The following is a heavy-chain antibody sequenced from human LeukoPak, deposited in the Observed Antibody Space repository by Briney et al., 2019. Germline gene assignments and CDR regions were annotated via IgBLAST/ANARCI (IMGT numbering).Heavy chain of an antibody. D-gene: IGHD5-12*01. V-gene: IGHV4-30-2*01. CDR2: MYRSGNI. J-gene: IGHJ3*02. CDR1: GDSLRSGGFF. CDR3: ARSGSLDSGYDSILYRAAFDI. Sequence: SQTLSLTCAVSGDSLRSGGFFWNWIRQPPGKGLEWIGYMYRSGNIYYNPSLRSRVTISINLSKNQFSLKLSSVTAADTAVYYCARSGSLDSGYDSILYRAAFDIWGQGTLVSVSS.